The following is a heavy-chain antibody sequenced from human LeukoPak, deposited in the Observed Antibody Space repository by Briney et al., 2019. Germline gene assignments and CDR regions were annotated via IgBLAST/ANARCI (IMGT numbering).Heavy chain of an antibody. CDR2: IIPICGTA. V-gene: IGHV1-69*13. D-gene: IGHD1-26*01. Sequence: SVTVSCKASGGTFSSYAISWVRQAPGQGLEWMGGIIPICGTANYAQKFQGRVTITADESTSTAYMELSSLRSEDTAVYYCGVGATPDAFDIWGQGTMVTVSS. J-gene: IGHJ3*02. CDR3: GVGATPDAFDI. CDR1: GGTFSSYA.